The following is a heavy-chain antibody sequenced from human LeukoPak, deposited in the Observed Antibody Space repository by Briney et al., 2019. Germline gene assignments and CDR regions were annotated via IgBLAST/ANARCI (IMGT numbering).Heavy chain of an antibody. CDR3: ARSPARWHYGSGSYYPEGY. CDR2: IYHSGST. V-gene: IGHV4-38-2*02. D-gene: IGHD3-10*01. J-gene: IGHJ4*02. Sequence: PSETLSLTCTVSGYSISSGYYWGWIRQPPGKGLEWIGEIYHSGSTNYNPSLKSRVTISVDKSKNQFSLKLSSVTAADTAVYYCARSPARWHYGSGSYYPEGYWGQGTLVTVSS. CDR1: GYSISSGYY.